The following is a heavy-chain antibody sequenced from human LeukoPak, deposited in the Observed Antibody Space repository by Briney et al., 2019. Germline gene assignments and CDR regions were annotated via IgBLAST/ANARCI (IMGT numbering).Heavy chain of an antibody. D-gene: IGHD5-18*01. Sequence: GGSLRLSCAASGFTFSSYAMSWVRQAPGKGLEWVSYISGSGSATYNADSVKGRFTISRDNAKNSLYLQMNSLRADDTAVYYCARDGGSSYGFLSYWGQGTLVTVSS. CDR2: ISGSGSAT. CDR3: ARDGGSSYGFLSY. V-gene: IGHV3-48*04. CDR1: GFTFSSYA. J-gene: IGHJ4*02.